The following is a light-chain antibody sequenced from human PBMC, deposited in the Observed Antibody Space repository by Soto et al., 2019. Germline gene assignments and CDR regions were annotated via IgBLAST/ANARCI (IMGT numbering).Light chain of an antibody. J-gene: IGKJ1*01. V-gene: IGKV1-5*01. Sequence: DIQMTQSPSPLSASVGDRVVITCRASQNINKWLAWYQQKPGKAPKFLIYDASTLETGVPSRFSGSGSGTEFTLTISSLQPDDFATYYCQQSFGAPRTFGQGTKVDIK. CDR3: QQSFGAPRT. CDR1: QNINKW. CDR2: DAS.